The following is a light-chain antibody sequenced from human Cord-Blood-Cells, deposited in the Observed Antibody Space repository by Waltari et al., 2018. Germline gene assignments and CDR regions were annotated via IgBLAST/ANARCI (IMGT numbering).Light chain of an antibody. J-gene: IGLJ2*01. CDR3: QTWGTGSHVV. CDR1: SGHSSYA. Sequence: QLVLTQSPSASASLGASVKLTCTLSSGHSSYAIAWHQQQPEKGPRYLMKLNSDGSHSKGDGSPDRFSGASSGAERYLTSASLQSEDEADDYCQTWGTGSHVVFGGGTKLTGL. CDR2: LNSDGSH. V-gene: IGLV4-69*01.